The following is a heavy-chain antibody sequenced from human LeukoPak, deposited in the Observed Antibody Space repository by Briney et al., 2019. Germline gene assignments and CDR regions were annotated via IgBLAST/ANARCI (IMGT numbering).Heavy chain of an antibody. CDR1: GGSVSSGSYY. CDR3: ARIVKSSWYVKGWFDP. V-gene: IGHV4-61*01. J-gene: IGHJ5*02. D-gene: IGHD6-13*01. CDR2: IYYSGST. Sequence: SETLSLTCTVSGGSVSSGSYYWSWIRQPPGKGLEWIGYIYYSGSTNYNPSLKSRVNISVDTSKNQFSLKLSSVTAADTAVYYCARIVKSSWYVKGWFDPWGQGTLVTVSS.